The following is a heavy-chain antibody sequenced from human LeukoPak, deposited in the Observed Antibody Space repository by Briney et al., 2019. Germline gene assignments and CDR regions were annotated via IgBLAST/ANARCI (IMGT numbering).Heavy chain of an antibody. CDR2: ISGSGGST. V-gene: IGHV3-23*01. D-gene: IGHD2-15*01. CDR3: AEIGSSGDDASDI. CDR1: GFTFSSYA. Sequence: GGSLRLSCAASGFTFSSYAMSWVRQAPGKGLEWVSAISGSGGSTYYADSVKGRFTISRDNSKNTLYLQMNSLRAEDTAVYYCAEIGSSGDDASDIWGQGTMVTVSS. J-gene: IGHJ3*02.